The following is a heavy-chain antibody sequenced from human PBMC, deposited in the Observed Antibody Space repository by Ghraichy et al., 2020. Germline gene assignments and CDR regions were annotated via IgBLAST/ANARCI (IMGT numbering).Heavy chain of an antibody. V-gene: IGHV3-7*01. CDR2: IKEDGSEK. J-gene: IGHJ4*02. CDR3: ARLRPGGTVDY. D-gene: IGHD1-1*01. Sequence: GGSLRLSCAASGFTFNIFWMNWVRQAPGKGLEWVANIKEDGSEKYHVDSVKGRFIISRDNAKNSLYLQMNSLRAEDTAMYYCARLRPGGTVDYWGQGTLVTVSS. CDR1: GFTFNIFW.